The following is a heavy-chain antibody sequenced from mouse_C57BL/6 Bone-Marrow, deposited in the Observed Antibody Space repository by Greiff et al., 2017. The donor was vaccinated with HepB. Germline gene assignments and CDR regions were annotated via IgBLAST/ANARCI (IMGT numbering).Heavy chain of an antibody. CDR3: ARGVALYYFDY. CDR1: GYTFTDYY. CDR2: INPYNGGT. D-gene: IGHD1-1*01. J-gene: IGHJ2*01. V-gene: IGHV1-19*01. Sequence: EVQLQQSGPVLVKPGASVKMSCKASGYTFTDYYMNWVKQSHGKSLEWIGVINPYNGGTSYNQKFKGKATLTVDKSSSTAYMELNSLTSEDSAVYYCARGVALYYFDYWGQGTTLTGSS.